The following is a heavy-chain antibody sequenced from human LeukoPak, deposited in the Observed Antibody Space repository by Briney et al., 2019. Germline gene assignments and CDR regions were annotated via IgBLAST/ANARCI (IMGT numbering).Heavy chain of an antibody. CDR3: AKASVAIPQYCNS. V-gene: IGHV3-23*01. CDR1: GFTFSDYY. Sequence: GGSLRLSCAASGFTFSDYYMSWIRQAPGKGLEWVSTISGTGSSTYYADSAKGRFTISRDNSKDTLFLQLNSLTAADTAMYFCAKASVAIPQYCNSWGQGTLVTVSS. D-gene: IGHD2-2*02. CDR2: ISGTGSST. J-gene: IGHJ5*02.